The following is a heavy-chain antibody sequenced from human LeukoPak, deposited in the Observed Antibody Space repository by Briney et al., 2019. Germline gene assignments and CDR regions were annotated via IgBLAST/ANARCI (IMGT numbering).Heavy chain of an antibody. CDR2: ISSSGSTI. CDR1: GFTFSSYE. D-gene: IGHD2-2*01. V-gene: IGHV3-48*03. J-gene: IGHJ4*02. CDR3: AREASTVDY. Sequence: GGSLRLSCAASGFTFSSYEMNWVRQAPGKGLEWVSYISSSGSTIYYADSVKGRFTISRDNAKNSLYLQMNSLRAKDTAVYYCAREASTVDYWGQGTLVTVSS.